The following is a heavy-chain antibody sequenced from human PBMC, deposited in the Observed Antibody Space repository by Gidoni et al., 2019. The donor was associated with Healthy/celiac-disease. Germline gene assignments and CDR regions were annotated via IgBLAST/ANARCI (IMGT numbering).Heavy chain of an antibody. J-gene: IGHJ6*02. Sequence: QVQLVQSGAEVKKPGSSVKVSCKASGGTFSSSAISWVRQAPGQGLEWMGGIIPIFGTANYAQKFQGRVTITADESTSTAYMELSSLRSEDTAVYYCARDPYSSTGYYIHYYGMDVWGQGTTVTVSS. D-gene: IGHD3-9*01. CDR2: IIPIFGTA. V-gene: IGHV1-69*01. CDR3: ARDPYSSTGYYIHYYGMDV. CDR1: GGTFSSSA.